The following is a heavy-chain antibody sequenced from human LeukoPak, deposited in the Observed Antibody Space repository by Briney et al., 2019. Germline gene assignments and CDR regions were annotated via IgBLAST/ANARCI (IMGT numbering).Heavy chain of an antibody. V-gene: IGHV3-21*04. Sequence: NAGGSLRLSCAASGFTFSSYSMNWVRQAPGKGLEWVSSISSSSSYIYYADSVKGRFTISRDNAKNSLYLQMNSLRAEDTAVYYCARGHYDFWSGLATGPFDIWGQGTMVTVSS. CDR1: GFTFSSYS. CDR2: ISSSSSYI. D-gene: IGHD3-3*01. CDR3: ARGHYDFWSGLATGPFDI. J-gene: IGHJ3*02.